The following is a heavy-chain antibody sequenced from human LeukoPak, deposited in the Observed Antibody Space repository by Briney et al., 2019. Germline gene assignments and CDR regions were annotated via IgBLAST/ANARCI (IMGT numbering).Heavy chain of an antibody. J-gene: IGHJ6*03. D-gene: IGHD1-1*01. CDR3: ARVTWFPGTSYYYMDV. CDR2: IYHNGST. V-gene: IGHV4-38-2*02. Sequence: PSETLSLTCTVSGYSISSGYYWGWIRQPPGKGLEWIGNIYHNGSTDYNPSLKSRVTISVDTSKNQFSLKLSSVTAADTAAYYCARVTWFPGTSYYYMDVWGKGTTVTVSS. CDR1: GYSISSGYY.